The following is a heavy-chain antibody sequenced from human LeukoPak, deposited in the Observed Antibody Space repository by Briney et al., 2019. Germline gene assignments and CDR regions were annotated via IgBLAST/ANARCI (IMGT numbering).Heavy chain of an antibody. CDR1: GYTFTTYG. J-gene: IGHJ4*02. CDR2: IKTYNGDA. Sequence: ASVKVSCRASGYTFTTYGINWVRQAPGQGLEWMGWIKTYNGDANTAQKFLDRIIMTTDKSTGTAYMELRSLRSDDTAVYYCGRGIDYSSGPDYWGQGTLVTVSS. D-gene: IGHD6-19*01. V-gene: IGHV1-18*01. CDR3: GRGIDYSSGPDY.